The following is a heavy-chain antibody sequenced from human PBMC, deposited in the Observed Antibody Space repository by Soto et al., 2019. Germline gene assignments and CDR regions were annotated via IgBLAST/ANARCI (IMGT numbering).Heavy chain of an antibody. CDR3: AREYTAWPLAYGLDV. Sequence: GGSLRLSCVGSGFTFSTYSINWVRQAPGKVLEWVSSISSRSDIYYADSVKGRFTISRDNAKNSVSLQMNSLRAEDTAVYYWAREYTAWPLAYGLDVWGQGTTVTVSS. J-gene: IGHJ6*02. D-gene: IGHD2-2*02. CDR2: ISSRSDI. CDR1: GFTFSTYS. V-gene: IGHV3-21*01.